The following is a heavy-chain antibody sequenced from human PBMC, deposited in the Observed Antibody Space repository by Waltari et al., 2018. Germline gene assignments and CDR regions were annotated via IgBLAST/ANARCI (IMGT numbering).Heavy chain of an antibody. J-gene: IGHJ4*02. Sequence: EVQLLESGGGLVQPGGSLRRSCAASGFTFSSDAMSWVRQAPGKGLEWVSAISGSGGSTYYADSVKGRFTISRDNSKNTLYLQMNSLRAEDTAVYYCAKDVRYFDWLSDGGYFDYWGQGTLVTVSS. CDR2: ISGSGGST. D-gene: IGHD3-9*01. CDR3: AKDVRYFDWLSDGGYFDY. V-gene: IGHV3-23*01. CDR1: GFTFSSDA.